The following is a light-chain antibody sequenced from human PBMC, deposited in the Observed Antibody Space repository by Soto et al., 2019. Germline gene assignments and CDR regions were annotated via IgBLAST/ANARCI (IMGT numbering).Light chain of an antibody. Sequence: EIVLTQSPATLSLSPGERATLSCRASQSVSYYLAWYQQKRGQAPRLLIYDASKRAPGITARFSGRGSGTDFTLSISSSETEDFAVYYCQQCSNWPPIAFGQGTRLEIK. V-gene: IGKV3-11*01. CDR3: QQCSNWPPIA. CDR1: QSVSYY. CDR2: DAS. J-gene: IGKJ5*01.